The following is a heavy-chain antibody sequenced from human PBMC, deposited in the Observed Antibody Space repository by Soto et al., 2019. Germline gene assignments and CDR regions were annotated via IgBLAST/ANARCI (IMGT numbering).Heavy chain of an antibody. D-gene: IGHD2-2*01. J-gene: IGHJ4*02. CDR1: GGTISGYY. Sequence: PSETLSLTCTVTGGTISGYYWTWIRQSAGGGLEWIGRIYSSGSTNYNPSLKSRVTMSVDTSKSQLSLKLTSVTAADTAVYYCARGVPNCSSSSCYFDYWSQGALVTVSS. CDR3: ARGVPNCSSSSCYFDY. CDR2: IYSSGST. V-gene: IGHV4-4*07.